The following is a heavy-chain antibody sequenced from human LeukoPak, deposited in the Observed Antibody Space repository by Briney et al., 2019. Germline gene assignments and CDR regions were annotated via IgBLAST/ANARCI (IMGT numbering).Heavy chain of an antibody. V-gene: IGHV1-46*03. D-gene: IGHD3-10*01. CDR3: GIWPCITVMRGGQWYYYMDV. Sequence: ASVKVSCKASRSTFTNFYIHWVRQAPGQGLEWMGIINPSGGSTNYAQKFQGRVTMTRDTSTNTVYMELSSLRSDDTAVYYCGIWPCITVMRGGQWYYYMDVWGKGTAVTISS. J-gene: IGHJ6*03. CDR1: RSTFTNFY. CDR2: INPSGGST.